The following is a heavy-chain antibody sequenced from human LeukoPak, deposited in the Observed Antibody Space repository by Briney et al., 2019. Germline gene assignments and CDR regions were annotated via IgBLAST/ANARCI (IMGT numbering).Heavy chain of an antibody. D-gene: IGHD6-13*01. Sequence: GGSLRLSCAASGFTFSSYSMNWVRQAPGKGLEWVAVISYDGSNKYYADSVKGRFTISRDNSKNTLYLQMNSLRAEDTAVYYCAKDARSWYIDYWGQGTLVTVSS. CDR3: AKDARSWYIDY. CDR2: ISYDGSNK. V-gene: IGHV3-30*18. CDR1: GFTFSSYS. J-gene: IGHJ4*02.